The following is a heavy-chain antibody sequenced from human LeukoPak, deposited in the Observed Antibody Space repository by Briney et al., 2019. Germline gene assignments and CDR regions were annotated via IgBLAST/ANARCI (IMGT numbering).Heavy chain of an antibody. J-gene: IGHJ4*02. Sequence: SETLSLTCAVYGGSFSGYYWSWIRQPPGKGLEWIGEINHSGSTNYNPSLKSRVTISVDTSKNQFSLKLSSVTAADTAVYYCARHGLVAVAGIDYWGQGTLVTVSS. D-gene: IGHD6-19*01. V-gene: IGHV4-34*01. CDR2: INHSGST. CDR1: GGSFSGYY. CDR3: ARHGLVAVAGIDY.